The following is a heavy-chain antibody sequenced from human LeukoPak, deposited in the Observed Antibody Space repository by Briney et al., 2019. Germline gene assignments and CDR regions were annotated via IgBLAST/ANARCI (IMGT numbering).Heavy chain of an antibody. Sequence: SVKVSCKASGGTFSSYAISWVRQAPGQGLEWMGGIVPIFGTANYAQKFQGRVTITADESTSTAYMELSSLRSEDTAVYYCAAGELDIVVIPAALDYWGQRTLVTVSS. V-gene: IGHV1-69*01. CDR1: GGTFSSYA. D-gene: IGHD2-2*01. CDR2: IVPIFGTA. CDR3: AAGELDIVVIPAALDY. J-gene: IGHJ4*02.